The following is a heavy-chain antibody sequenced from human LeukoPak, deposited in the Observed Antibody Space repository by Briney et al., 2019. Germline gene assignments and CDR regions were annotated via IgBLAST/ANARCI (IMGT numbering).Heavy chain of an antibody. D-gene: IGHD3-22*01. CDR3: ARLPYYYDSSGTSDY. V-gene: IGHV4-59*01. J-gene: IGHJ4*02. Sequence: ASETLSLTCAVYGGSFSSYYWSWIRQPPGKGLEWIRYIYYSGSTNYNPSLKSRVTISVDTSKNQFSLKLSSVTAADTAVYYCARLPYYYDSSGTSDYWGQGTLVTVSS. CDR1: GGSFSSYY. CDR2: IYYSGST.